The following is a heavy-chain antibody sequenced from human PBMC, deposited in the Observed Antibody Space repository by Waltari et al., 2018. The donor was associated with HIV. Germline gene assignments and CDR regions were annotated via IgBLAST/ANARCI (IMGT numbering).Heavy chain of an antibody. V-gene: IGHV3-33*01. Sequence: QVQMVESGGGVVQPGRSLRLSCAASGFTFKNFAMNWVRQAPGTCREWGGNIYYDGSKKFYGDSVRGRFTISRDNSKQILYLQMNSLRVEDTALYYCARDYNYAPDYWGQGTLVVVSS. CDR1: GFTFKNFA. CDR3: ARDYNYAPDY. D-gene: IGHD5-18*01. CDR2: IYYDGSKK. J-gene: IGHJ4*02.